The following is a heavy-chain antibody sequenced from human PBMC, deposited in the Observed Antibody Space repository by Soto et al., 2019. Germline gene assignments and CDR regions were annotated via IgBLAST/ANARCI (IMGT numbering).Heavy chain of an antibody. Sequence: EVQLVESGGGLVKPGGSLRLSCAASGFSFSDAWMSWVRQAPGKGLDWVGRVKSEAEGGTTNYAAAVNGRFFVSKDVLQNKPYLEMNDPTIEGSGVYFCTTRGGLWGQGALVTVSA. CDR3: TTRGGL. CDR1: GFSFSDAW. CDR2: VKSEAEGGTT. V-gene: IGHV3-15*06. J-gene: IGHJ4*02.